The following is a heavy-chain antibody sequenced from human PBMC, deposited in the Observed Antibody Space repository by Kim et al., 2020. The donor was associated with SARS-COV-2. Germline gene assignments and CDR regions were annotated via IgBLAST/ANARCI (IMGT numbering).Heavy chain of an antibody. Sequence: SVKVSCKASGGTFSSYAISWVRQAPGQGLEWMGGIIPIFGTANYAQKFQGRVTITADESTSTDYMELISLRSEDTAVYYCARELGYYDSSGYYEGRAIDIWGQGTMVTVS. CDR2: IIPIFGTA. V-gene: IGHV1-69*13. CDR3: ARELGYYDSSGYYEGRAIDI. CDR1: GGTFSSYA. J-gene: IGHJ3*02. D-gene: IGHD3-22*01.